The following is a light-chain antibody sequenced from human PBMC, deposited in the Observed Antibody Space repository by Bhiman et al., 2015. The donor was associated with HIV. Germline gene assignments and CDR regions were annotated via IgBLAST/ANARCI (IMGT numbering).Light chain of an antibody. V-gene: IGLV1-51*02. CDR1: TSNIGQNF. J-gene: IGLJ1*01. CDR2: ENN. CDR3: CSYAGGTTFV. Sequence: QSVLTQPPSVSAAPGQTVTISCSGSTSNIGQNFLSWFQHVPGTAPKLLIYENNKRASGIPDRFSGSKSGNTASLTISALQPEDEATYFCCSYAGGTTFVFGTGTKVTVL.